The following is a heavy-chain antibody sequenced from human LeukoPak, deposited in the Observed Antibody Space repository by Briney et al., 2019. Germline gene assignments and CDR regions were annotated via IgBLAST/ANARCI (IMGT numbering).Heavy chain of an antibody. CDR1: GGSISSGSYY. Sequence: PSETLSLTCTVSGGSISSGSYYWSWIRQPAGKGLEWIGRIYTSGSTNYNPSLKSRVTISVDTSKNQFSLKLSSVTAADTAVYYCFVTGPMTTYYFDYWGQGTLVTVSS. CDR3: FVTGPMTTYYFDY. V-gene: IGHV4-61*02. J-gene: IGHJ4*02. CDR2: IYTSGST. D-gene: IGHD2/OR15-2a*01.